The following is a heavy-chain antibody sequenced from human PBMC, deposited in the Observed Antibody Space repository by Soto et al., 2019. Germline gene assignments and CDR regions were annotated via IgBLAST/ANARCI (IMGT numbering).Heavy chain of an antibody. V-gene: IGHV5-51*07. D-gene: IGHD2-21*02. Sequence: GESRKISCKVSGCRFTSYSIGCTNQMPGNGLQWMGITYPGDSDTRYSPSFQGQVTISADKSLSTAYLQWSSLKASDTAMYYCARRPAYCGGDCFFDYWGQGTL. CDR1: GCRFTSYS. CDR2: TYPGDSDT. CDR3: ARRPAYCGGDCFFDY. J-gene: IGHJ4*02.